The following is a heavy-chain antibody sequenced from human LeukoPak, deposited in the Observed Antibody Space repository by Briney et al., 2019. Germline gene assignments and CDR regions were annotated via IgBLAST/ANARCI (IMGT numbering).Heavy chain of an antibody. D-gene: IGHD3-9*01. CDR3: AGRGIVTGYFDF. CDR2: IFHSGST. J-gene: IGHJ4*02. V-gene: IGHV4-39*01. Sequence: SETLSLTCTVSGDSITNSNFYWGWIRPSPGKGLEWLGSIFHSGSTNYNPSLKSRVTISVDTSKNQFYLRVRSVTAAETALYYCAGRGIVTGYFDFWGRGTLVTVSS. CDR1: GDSITNSNFY.